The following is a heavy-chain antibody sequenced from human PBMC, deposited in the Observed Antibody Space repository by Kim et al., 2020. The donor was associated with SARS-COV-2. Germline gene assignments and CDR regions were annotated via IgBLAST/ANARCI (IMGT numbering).Heavy chain of an antibody. Sequence: LKSRVTISVDTSKNQFSLKLSSVTAADTAVYYCARLTHYYDSSGYSPLDYWGQGTLVTVSS. J-gene: IGHJ4*02. CDR3: ARLTHYYDSSGYSPLDY. V-gene: IGHV4-34*01. D-gene: IGHD3-22*01.